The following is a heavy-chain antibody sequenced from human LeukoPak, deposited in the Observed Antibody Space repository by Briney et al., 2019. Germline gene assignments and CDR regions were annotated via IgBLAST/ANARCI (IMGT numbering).Heavy chain of an antibody. CDR3: ASGHGGYGSAPTDY. J-gene: IGHJ4*02. V-gene: IGHV4-39*01. CDR2: IYYSGST. CDR1: GGSISSSSYC. Sequence: SETLSLTCTVSGGSISSSSYCWGWIRQPPGKGLEWIGSIYYSGSTYYNPSLKSRVTISVDTSKNQFSLKLSSVTAADTAVYYCASGHGGYGSAPTDYWGQGTLVTVSS. D-gene: IGHD3-10*01.